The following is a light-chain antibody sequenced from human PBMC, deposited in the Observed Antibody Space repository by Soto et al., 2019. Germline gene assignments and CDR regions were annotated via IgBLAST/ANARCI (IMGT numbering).Light chain of an antibody. V-gene: IGKV3-20*01. CDR3: QQYGAPPTT. CDR2: GVS. J-gene: IGKJ4*01. Sequence: EIMLTQSPGTLSLSPGERATLSCRASQSVWSNFFAWYQQKPGQAPRLLIYGVSSRATDIPDRFSGGGSGTDFTLTISRLEPEDFAVYFCQQYGAPPTTFGGGTKVEIK. CDR1: QSVWSNF.